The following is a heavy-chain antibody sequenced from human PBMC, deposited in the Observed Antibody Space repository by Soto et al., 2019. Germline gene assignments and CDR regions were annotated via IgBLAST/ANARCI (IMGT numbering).Heavy chain of an antibody. V-gene: IGHV1-46*03. Sequence: ASVKVSCKASGYTFTSYYMHWVRQAPGQGLEWMGIINPSGGSTSYAQKFQGRVTMTRDTSTSTVYMELSSLRSEDTAVYYCAMRLRYFDWPTYGIDMDVWGQGTTVTVSS. J-gene: IGHJ6*02. CDR2: INPSGGST. CDR3: AMRLRYFDWPTYGIDMDV. CDR1: GYTFTSYY. D-gene: IGHD3-9*01.